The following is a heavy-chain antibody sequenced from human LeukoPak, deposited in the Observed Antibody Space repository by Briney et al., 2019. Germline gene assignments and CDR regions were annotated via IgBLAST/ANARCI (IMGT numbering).Heavy chain of an antibody. V-gene: IGHV3-53*01. CDR3: ARAGDYGSWYFDY. CDR2: IYSGGST. D-gene: IGHD4-17*01. J-gene: IGHJ4*02. CDR1: GFTVSSNY. Sequence: GGSLRLSCAASGFTVSSNYMSWVRQAPGKGLEWVSVIYSGGSTYYADSVKGRFTISRDNSKNTLYLQMNSLRAEDTAVYYCARAGDYGSWYFDYWGQGTLVTVSS.